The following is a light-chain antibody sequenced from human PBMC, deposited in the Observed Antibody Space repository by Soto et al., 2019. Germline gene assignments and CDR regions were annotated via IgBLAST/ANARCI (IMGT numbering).Light chain of an antibody. V-gene: IGKV1-5*03. CDR2: KAS. J-gene: IGKJ1*01. CDR1: QSISSW. Sequence: DIQMTQSPSTLSASVGDRVTITCRASQSISSWLAWYQQKPGKAPKLLIYKASSLESGVPSRFSGSGSGTEFTLTISNLQPDDFATYYCQQYNSFPTFGQVTKVEIK. CDR3: QQYNSFPT.